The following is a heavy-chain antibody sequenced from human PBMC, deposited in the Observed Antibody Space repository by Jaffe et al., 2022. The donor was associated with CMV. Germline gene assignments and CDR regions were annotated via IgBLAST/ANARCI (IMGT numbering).Heavy chain of an antibody. CDR3: ATQFGATVVTPRYFQH. V-gene: IGHV1-24*01. D-gene: IGHD1-26*01. CDR2: FDPEDGET. J-gene: IGHJ1*01. Sequence: QVQLVQSGAEVKKPGASVKVSCKVSGYTLTELSMHWVRQAPGKGLEWMGGFDPEDGETIYAQKFQGRVTMTEDTSTDTAYMELSSLRSEDTAVYYCATQFGATVVTPRYFQHWGQGTLVTVSS. CDR1: GYTLTELS.